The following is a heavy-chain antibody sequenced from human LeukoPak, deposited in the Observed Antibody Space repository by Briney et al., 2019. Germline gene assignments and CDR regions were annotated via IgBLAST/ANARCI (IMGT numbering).Heavy chain of an antibody. CDR2: INPNSGGT. CDR3: ARARVGYSSSWYLDY. D-gene: IGHD6-13*01. J-gene: IGHJ4*02. V-gene: IGHV1-2*02. CDR1: GYTFINYN. Sequence: ASVQVSCKASGYTFINYNLSWVRQAPGQGLEWMGWINPNSGGTNYAQKFQGRVTMTRDTSISTAYMELSRLRSDDTAVYYCARARVGYSSSWYLDYWGQGTLVTVSS.